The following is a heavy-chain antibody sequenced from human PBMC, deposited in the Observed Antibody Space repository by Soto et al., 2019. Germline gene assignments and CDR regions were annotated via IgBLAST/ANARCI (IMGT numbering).Heavy chain of an antibody. CDR2: ISGSGGST. V-gene: IGHV3-23*01. Sequence: EVQLLESGGGLVQPGGSLRLSCAASGFTFSSYAMSWVRQAPGKGLEWVSAISGSGGSTYYADSVKGRFTISRDNSKNTLYLQMNSLRAEDTAVYYCAMGYIVVVVAPYDAFDIWGQGTMVTVSS. CDR1: GFTFSSYA. J-gene: IGHJ3*02. D-gene: IGHD2-15*01. CDR3: AMGYIVVVVAPYDAFDI.